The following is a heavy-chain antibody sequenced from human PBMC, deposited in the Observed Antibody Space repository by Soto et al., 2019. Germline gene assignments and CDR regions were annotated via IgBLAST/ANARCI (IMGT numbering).Heavy chain of an antibody. V-gene: IGHV3-33*01. CDR2: IWYDGSNK. J-gene: IGHJ3*02. CDR1: GFTFSSYC. D-gene: IGHD6-6*01. Sequence: PGGSLRLSCAASGFTFSSYCMHWVRQAPGKGLEWVAVIWYDGSNKYYADSVKGRFTISRDNSKNTLYLQMNSLRAEDTAVYYCARGSPYSSSSGDAFDIWGQGTMVTVSS. CDR3: ARGSPYSSSSGDAFDI.